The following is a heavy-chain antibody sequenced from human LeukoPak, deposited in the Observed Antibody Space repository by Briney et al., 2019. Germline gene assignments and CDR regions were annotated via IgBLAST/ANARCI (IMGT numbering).Heavy chain of an antibody. D-gene: IGHD6-13*01. V-gene: IGHV3-30*02. J-gene: IGHJ5*02. Sequence: GGSLRLSCAASGFTFSSYGMHWVRQAPGKGLEWVAFIRYDGSNKYYADSVKGRFTISRDNSKNTLYLQMNSLRAEDTAVYYRAKGVHSSSLNWFDPWGQGTLVTVSS. CDR3: AKGVHSSSLNWFDP. CDR1: GFTFSSYG. CDR2: IRYDGSNK.